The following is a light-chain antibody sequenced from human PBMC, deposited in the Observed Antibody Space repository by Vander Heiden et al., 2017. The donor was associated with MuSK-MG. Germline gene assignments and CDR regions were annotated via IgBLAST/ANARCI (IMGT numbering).Light chain of an antibody. Sequence: SSELTQPPSVSVSAGQTATITCSGPKLGNTFASWYQQKPGQSPVLVIYHDYKRPSGIPERFSGSNSGNTATLTISGTQPMEEADYYGQAWDRRTAYVFGGGTKVIVL. CDR3: QAWDRRTAYV. CDR2: HDY. V-gene: IGLV3-1*01. J-gene: IGLJ3*02. CDR1: KLGNTF.